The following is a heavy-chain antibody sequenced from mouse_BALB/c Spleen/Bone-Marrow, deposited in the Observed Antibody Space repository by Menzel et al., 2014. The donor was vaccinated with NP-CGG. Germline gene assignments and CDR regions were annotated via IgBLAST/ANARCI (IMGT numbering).Heavy chain of an antibody. CDR3: ARDKGRVFFDY. CDR2: IRNKANGYTT. CDR1: GFTFTDYY. J-gene: IGHJ2*01. V-gene: IGHV7-3*02. Sequence: EVQRVESGGGLVQPGGSLRLSCASSGFTFTDYYMNWVRQPPGKALEWLGFIRNKANGYTTEYSASVKSRFTISRDNSQNILYLLMNTLRVDDSATYYCARDKGRVFFDYWGQGTPLTVSS.